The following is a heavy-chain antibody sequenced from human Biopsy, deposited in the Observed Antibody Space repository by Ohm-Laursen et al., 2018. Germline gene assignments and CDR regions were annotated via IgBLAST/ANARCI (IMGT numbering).Heavy chain of an antibody. CDR2: ISYNEST. J-gene: IGHJ2*01. V-gene: IGHV4-31*02. CDR1: GASVKISGYF. Sequence: SQTPSLTCSVSGASVKISGYFWAWIRQRPGKGLEWIGYISYNESTHYNPSLTSRLAISFDTSNNRISLQLRSVSVADTAVYYCVREPKTGTAEAWYFDLWGRGSPVTVPS. CDR3: VREPKTGTAEAWYFDL. D-gene: IGHD3-9*01.